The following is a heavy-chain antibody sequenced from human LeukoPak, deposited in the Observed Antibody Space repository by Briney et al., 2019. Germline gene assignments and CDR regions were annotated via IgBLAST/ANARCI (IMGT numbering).Heavy chain of an antibody. D-gene: IGHD3-10*01. J-gene: IGHJ4*02. Sequence: GGSLRLSCAASGFTFNDYTMSWVRQAPGKGLEWVSSISSSSYYIYSADSVKGRFTVSRDNSRNSLYLQMNSLRAEDTAVYYCARGSTLVRGLHFWSPDYWGQGALVTVSS. CDR2: ISSSSYYI. CDR1: GFTFNDYT. CDR3: ARGSTLVRGLHFWSPDY. V-gene: IGHV3-21*01.